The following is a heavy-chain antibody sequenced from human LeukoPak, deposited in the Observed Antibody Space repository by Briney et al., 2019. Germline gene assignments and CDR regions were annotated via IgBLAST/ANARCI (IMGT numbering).Heavy chain of an antibody. CDR1: GDSVSSNSTA. CDR3: ARQGSRRFDP. Sequence: PSQTLSLTCAISGDSVSSNSTAWNWFRQSPWRGLEWLGRTYYRSNWYNDYAVSVKSRITINPDTSKNQFALQLNSVTPEDTAVYYCARQGSRRFDPWGQGTLVTVSS. V-gene: IGHV6-1*01. J-gene: IGHJ5*02. CDR2: TYYRSNWYN.